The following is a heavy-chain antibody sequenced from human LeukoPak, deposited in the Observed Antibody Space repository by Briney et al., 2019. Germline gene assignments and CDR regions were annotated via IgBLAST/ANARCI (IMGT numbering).Heavy chain of an antibody. D-gene: IGHD3-10*01. V-gene: IGHV4-34*01. CDR2: INHSGST. CDR1: GGSFSGYY. CDR3: ARDRYYYGSGINFDI. J-gene: IGHJ3*02. Sequence: SETLSLTCAVYGGSFSGYYWSWIRQPPGKGLEWIGEINHSGSTNYNPSLKSRVTISVDTSKNQFSLKLSSVTAADTAVYYCARDRYYYGSGINFDIWGQETMVTVSS.